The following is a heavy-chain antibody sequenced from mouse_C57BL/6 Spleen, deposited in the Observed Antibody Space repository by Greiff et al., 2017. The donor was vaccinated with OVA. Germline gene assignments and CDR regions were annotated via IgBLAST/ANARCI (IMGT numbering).Heavy chain of an antibody. J-gene: IGHJ4*01. Sequence: QVQLQQSGAELVRPGASVTLSCKASGYTFTDYEMHWVKQTPVHGLEWIGAIDPETGGTAYNQKFKGKAILTADKSSSTAYMELRSLTSEDSSVYYCTRSYYVTSYYAMDYWGQGTSVTVSS. D-gene: IGHD1-1*01. V-gene: IGHV1-15*01. CDR2: IDPETGGT. CDR3: TRSYYVTSYYAMDY. CDR1: GYTFTDYE.